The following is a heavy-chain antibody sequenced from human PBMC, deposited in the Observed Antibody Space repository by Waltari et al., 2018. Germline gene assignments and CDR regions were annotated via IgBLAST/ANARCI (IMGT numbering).Heavy chain of an antibody. Sequence: QVQLVQSGAEVKKPGASVKVSCKASGYTFTGYYMHWVRQAPGQGLEWMGWINPNSGGTNYAQKFQGRVTMTRDTSISTAYMELSRLRSDDTAVYSCRASMGATTGWFDPWGQGTLVTVSS. D-gene: IGHD1-26*01. CDR1: GYTFTGYY. V-gene: IGHV1-2*02. J-gene: IGHJ5*02. CDR2: INPNSGGT. CDR3: RASMGATTGWFDP.